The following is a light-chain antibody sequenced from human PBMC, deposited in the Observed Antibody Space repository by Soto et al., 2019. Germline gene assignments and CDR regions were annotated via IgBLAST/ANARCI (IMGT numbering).Light chain of an antibody. CDR1: QTIGSTY. J-gene: IGKJ1*01. CDR3: QQYGSSPKT. CDR2: ATS. Sequence: EIVLTESPGTLSLSPGDRATLSCRACQTIGSTYLAWYQQKPGQAPRLLIYATSTRATGIPDRFSGSGSGTDFTLTISRLEPEDFAVYYCQQYGSSPKTFGQGTKVDIK. V-gene: IGKV3-20*01.